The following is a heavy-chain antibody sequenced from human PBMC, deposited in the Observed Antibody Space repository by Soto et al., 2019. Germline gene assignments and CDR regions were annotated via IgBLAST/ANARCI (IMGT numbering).Heavy chain of an antibody. Sequence: EVQLVESGGGLVQPGGSLRLSCAASGFTFSSYSMNWVRQAPGKGLEWGSYISSSWSTIYYADSVKGRFTISRDNAKNSLDVHMNSLRAEDTAVYYCARDLQSSGVVGPAAPYYFDYWGQGTLVTVSS. D-gene: IGHD2-2*01. CDR3: ARDLQSSGVVGPAAPYYFDY. V-gene: IGHV3-48*01. J-gene: IGHJ4*02. CDR2: ISSSWSTI. CDR1: GFTFSSYS.